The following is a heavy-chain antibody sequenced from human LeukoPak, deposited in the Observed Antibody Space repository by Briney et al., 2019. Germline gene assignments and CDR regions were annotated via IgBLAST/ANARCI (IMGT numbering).Heavy chain of an antibody. Sequence: ASVKVSCKASGYTFTGYIIHWVRQAPGQGLEWMGWINPKSGGTKYTQKFQGRVTLTRDTSISTAYMELSRLRFDDTAVYYCARDLMNTAMWEFDYWGQGSLVTVSS. CDR2: INPKSGGT. J-gene: IGHJ4*02. CDR3: ARDLMNTAMWEFDY. CDR1: GYTFTGYI. V-gene: IGHV1-2*02. D-gene: IGHD5-18*01.